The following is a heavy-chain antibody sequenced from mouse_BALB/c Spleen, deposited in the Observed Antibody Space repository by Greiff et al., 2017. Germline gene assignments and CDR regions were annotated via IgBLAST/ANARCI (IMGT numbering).Heavy chain of an antibody. V-gene: IGHV1-9*01. J-gene: IGHJ3*01. CDR2: ILPGSGST. CDR1: GYTFSSYW. Sequence: VQLVESGAELMKPGASVKISCKATGYTFSSYWIEWVKQRPGHGLEWIGEILPGSGSTNYNEKFKGKATFTADTSSNTAYMQLSSLTSEDSAVYYCASYGSSPWFAYWGQGTLVTVSA. CDR3: ASYGSSPWFAY. D-gene: IGHD1-1*01.